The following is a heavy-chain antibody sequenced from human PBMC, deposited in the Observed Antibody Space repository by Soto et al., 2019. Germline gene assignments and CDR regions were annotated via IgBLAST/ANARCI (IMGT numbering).Heavy chain of an antibody. CDR2: ISAYNGNT. CDR3: ASGHDYYDSSGSNYFDY. D-gene: IGHD3-22*01. CDR1: GYTFTSYG. Sequence: ASVKVSCKASGYTFTSYGISWVRQAPGQGLEWMGWISAYNGNTNYADSVKGRFTISRDNSKNTLYLQMNSLRAEDTAVYYCASGHDYYDSSGSNYFDYWGQGAPVTVSS. J-gene: IGHJ4*02. V-gene: IGHV1-18*04.